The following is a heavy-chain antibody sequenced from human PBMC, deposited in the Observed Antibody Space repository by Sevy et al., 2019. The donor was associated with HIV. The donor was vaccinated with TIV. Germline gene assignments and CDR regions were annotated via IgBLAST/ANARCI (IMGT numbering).Heavy chain of an antibody. CDR1: GFTFTSYG. D-gene: IGHD5-18*01. V-gene: IGHV3-30*18. Sequence: GGSLRLSCAASGFTFTSYGMHWVRQAPGKGLEWVAVISYDGSNKYYADSVKGRFTISRDKSKSMLYLQMNSLRAEDTAVYYCAKAPRGYSYASFFDYWGQGTLVTVSS. CDR2: ISYDGSNK. J-gene: IGHJ4*02. CDR3: AKAPRGYSYASFFDY.